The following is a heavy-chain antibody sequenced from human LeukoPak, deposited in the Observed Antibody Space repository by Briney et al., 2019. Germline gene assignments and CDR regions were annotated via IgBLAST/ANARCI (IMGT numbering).Heavy chain of an antibody. Sequence: PGGSLRLSCAASGFTFSSYGMHWVRQARGKGLEWVAFIRYDGSNKYYADSVKGRFTISRDNSKNTLYLQMNSLRAEDTAVYCCAKDFPGLVIPRFDPWGQGTLVTVSS. CDR3: AKDFPGLVIPRFDP. CDR1: GFTFSSYG. D-gene: IGHD3/OR15-3a*01. V-gene: IGHV3-30*02. CDR2: IRYDGSNK. J-gene: IGHJ5*02.